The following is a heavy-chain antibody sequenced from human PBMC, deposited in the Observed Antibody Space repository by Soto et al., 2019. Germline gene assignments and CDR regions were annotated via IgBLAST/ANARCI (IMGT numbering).Heavy chain of an antibody. CDR1: GGTISSGGYH. CDR2: IYYSGST. J-gene: IGHJ5*02. Sequence: SETLSLTSTVSGGTISSGGYHWTWIRQHPGKGLEWIGYIYYSGSTYYNPSLKSRVTISVDTSKNQFSLKLSSVTAADTAVYYCARSVFPWGQGTLVTVS. CDR3: ARSVFP. V-gene: IGHV4-31*03.